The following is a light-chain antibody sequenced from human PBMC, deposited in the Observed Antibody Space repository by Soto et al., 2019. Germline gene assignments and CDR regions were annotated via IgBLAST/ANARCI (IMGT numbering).Light chain of an antibody. CDR2: DAS. CDR1: QSIGTW. CDR3: QQYNSYSRA. V-gene: IGKV1-5*01. Sequence: DIQMTQSPSTLSASVGDRVTITCRASQSIGTWLAWHQHKPGRAPKLLIYDASTLEGGVPSRFSGSRSGTEFTFTISSLQPDDFATYYCQQYNSYSRAFGQGTKVDIK. J-gene: IGKJ1*01.